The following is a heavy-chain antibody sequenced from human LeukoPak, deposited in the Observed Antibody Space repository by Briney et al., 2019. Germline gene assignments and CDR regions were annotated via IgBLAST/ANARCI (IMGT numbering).Heavy chain of an antibody. V-gene: IGHV1-18*01. J-gene: IGHJ4*02. CDR2: ISAYNGNT. Sequence: ASVKVSCKASGYTFTSYGISWVRQAPGQGLEWMGWISAYNGNTNYAQKLQGRVTMTTDTSTSTAHMELRSLRSDDTAVYYCARVGGYYDPDYFDYWGQGTLVTVSS. CDR3: ARVGGYYDPDYFDY. CDR1: GYTFTSYG. D-gene: IGHD3-22*01.